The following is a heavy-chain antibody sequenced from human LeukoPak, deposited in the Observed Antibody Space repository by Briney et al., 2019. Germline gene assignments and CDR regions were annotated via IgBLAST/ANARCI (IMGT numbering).Heavy chain of an antibody. CDR1: GGSISSYY. J-gene: IGHJ4*02. CDR3: ALSSGYSDYFDY. CDR2: IYFSGST. V-gene: IGHV4-59*08. D-gene: IGHD3-22*01. Sequence: SETLSLTCTVSGGSISSYYWSWIRQPPGKGLEWIGYIYFSGSTNYNPSLKSRVTISVDTSKNQFSLKLSSVTAADTAVYYCALSSGYSDYFDYWGQGTLVTVSS.